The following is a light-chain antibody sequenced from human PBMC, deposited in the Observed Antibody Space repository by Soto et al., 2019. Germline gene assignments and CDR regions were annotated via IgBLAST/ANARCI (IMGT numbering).Light chain of an antibody. CDR1: SGSIASNY. J-gene: IGLJ2*01. Sequence: NFMLTQPHSVSESPEKTVTISCTRSSGSIASNYVQWYQQRPGSAPTTVIYEDNQRPSGVPDRFSGSIDSSSNSASLTISGLKTEDEADYYCQSYDSSNPVVFGGGTKVTVL. CDR2: EDN. CDR3: QSYDSSNPVV. V-gene: IGLV6-57*03.